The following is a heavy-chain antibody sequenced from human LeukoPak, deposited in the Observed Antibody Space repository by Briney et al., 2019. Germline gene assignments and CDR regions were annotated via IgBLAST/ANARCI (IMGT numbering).Heavy chain of an antibody. J-gene: IGHJ3*02. CDR1: GYTFTSYG. V-gene: IGHV1-18*01. D-gene: IGHD2-15*01. CDR2: ISAYNVNT. Sequence: GASVKVSCKASGYTFTSYGISWVRQAPGQGLEWVGWISAYNVNTNYAQKLQGRVTMTTDTSTSTAYMELRSLRSDDTAVYYCASRSLLYAFDIWGQGTMVTVSS. CDR3: ASRSLLYAFDI.